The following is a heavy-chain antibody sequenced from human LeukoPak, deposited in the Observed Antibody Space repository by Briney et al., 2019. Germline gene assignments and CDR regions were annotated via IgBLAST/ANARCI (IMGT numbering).Heavy chain of an antibody. CDR3: ARDGDYVLYYYYYMDV. V-gene: IGHV4-4*07. CDR1: GGSISSYY. Sequence: PSETLSLTCTVSGGSISSYYWSWIRQPAGKGLEWIGRIYTSGSTNYNPSLKSRVTTSVDTSKNQFSLKLSSVTAADTAVYYCARDGDYVLYYYYYMDVWGKGTTVTVSS. D-gene: IGHD4-17*01. J-gene: IGHJ6*03. CDR2: IYTSGST.